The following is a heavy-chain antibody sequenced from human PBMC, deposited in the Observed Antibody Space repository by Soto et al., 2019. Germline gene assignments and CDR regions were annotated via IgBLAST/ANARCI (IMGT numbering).Heavy chain of an antibody. J-gene: IGHJ6*02. CDR1: YTSTDYY. D-gene: IGHD2-2*02. Sequence: YTSTDYYMNKVRQAPGQGLEWMGWINPNSGGTNYAQKFQGRVTMTRDTSISTAYMELSRLRSDDTAVYYCARGGGSGPAAISLEYYSGKEVWRQGTTV. CDR3: ARGGGSGPAAISLEYYSGKEV. CDR2: INPNSGGT. V-gene: IGHV1-2*02.